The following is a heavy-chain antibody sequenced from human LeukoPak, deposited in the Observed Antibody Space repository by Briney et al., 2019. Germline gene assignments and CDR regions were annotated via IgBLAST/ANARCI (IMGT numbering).Heavy chain of an antibody. D-gene: IGHD3-22*01. CDR3: ARDVHYDSSGYYRDY. J-gene: IGHJ4*02. Sequence: SETLSLTCTVSGRSISSYYWTWIRQPAGKGLEWIGRIYTSGITNYNPSLKSRVTMSVDTSKNQFSLKLSSVTAADTAVYYCARDVHYDSSGYYRDYWGQGTLVTVSS. CDR2: IYTSGIT. V-gene: IGHV4-4*07. CDR1: GRSISSYY.